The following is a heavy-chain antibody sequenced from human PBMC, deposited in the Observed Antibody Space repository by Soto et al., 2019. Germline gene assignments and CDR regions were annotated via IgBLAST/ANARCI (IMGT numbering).Heavy chain of an antibody. D-gene: IGHD3-9*01. CDR2: IYYSGST. Sequence: SETLSLTCTVSGGSISSGGYYWSWIRQHPGKGLEWIGYIYYSGSTYYNPSLKSRVTISVDTSKNQFSLKLSSVTAADTAVYYCATLYYDIDSPDAFDIWGQGTMVTVSS. CDR1: GGSISSGGYY. V-gene: IGHV4-31*03. J-gene: IGHJ3*02. CDR3: ATLYYDIDSPDAFDI.